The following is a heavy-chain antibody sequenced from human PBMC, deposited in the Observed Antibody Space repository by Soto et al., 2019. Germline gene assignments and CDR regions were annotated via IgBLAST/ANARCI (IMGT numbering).Heavy chain of an antibody. V-gene: IGHV1-58*01. CDR2: IVVGSGNT. D-gene: IGHD3-22*01. Sequence: SVKVSCKDSGFTFTSSAEQWVRQARGQRLEWIGWIVVGSGNTNYAQKFQERVTITRDMSTSTAYMELSSLRSEDTAVYYCAAGALYYYDTTGGFDPWGQGTLVTVSS. CDR3: AAGALYYYDTTGGFDP. J-gene: IGHJ5*02. CDR1: GFTFTSSA.